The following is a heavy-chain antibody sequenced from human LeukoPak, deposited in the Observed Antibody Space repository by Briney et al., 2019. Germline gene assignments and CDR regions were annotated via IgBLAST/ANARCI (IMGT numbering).Heavy chain of an antibody. CDR1: GDSINSLDL. V-gene: IGHV4-4*02. J-gene: IGHJ4*02. CDR3: ATAVAAESGFDY. Sequence: SGTLSLTCTVSGDSINSLDLWSWVRQPPGKGLEWIGEINHSGSTNYNPSLKSRVTISVDTSKNQFSLKLSSVTAADTAVYYCATAVAAESGFDYWGQGTLVTVSS. CDR2: INHSGST. D-gene: IGHD6-19*01.